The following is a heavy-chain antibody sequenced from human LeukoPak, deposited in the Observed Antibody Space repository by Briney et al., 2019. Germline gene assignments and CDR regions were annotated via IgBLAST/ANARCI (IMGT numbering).Heavy chain of an antibody. D-gene: IGHD5-18*01. Sequence: SETLSLTCTVSGGSISSYYWSWIRQPPGKGLEWIGYIYYSGSTNYNPSLKSRVTISVDTSKNQFSLKLRPVTAADTAVYYCARHSAMDTYSFDYWGQGTLVTVSS. CDR2: IYYSGST. J-gene: IGHJ4*02. V-gene: IGHV4-59*08. CDR3: ARHSAMDTYSFDY. CDR1: GGSISSYY.